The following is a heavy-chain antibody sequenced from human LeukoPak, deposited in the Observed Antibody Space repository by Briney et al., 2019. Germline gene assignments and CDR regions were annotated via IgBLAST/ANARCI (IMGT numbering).Heavy chain of an antibody. Sequence: PGGSLRLSCAASGFTFSSSWMHWVRQAPGEGLVWVSRMNSDGTTTNYADSVQGRFTISRDNAKNSLYLQTNSLRAEDTAIYYCARDQDYSGSQTLDYWGQGTLVTVSS. D-gene: IGHD1-26*01. J-gene: IGHJ4*02. V-gene: IGHV3-74*01. CDR1: GFTFSSSW. CDR2: MNSDGTTT. CDR3: ARDQDYSGSQTLDY.